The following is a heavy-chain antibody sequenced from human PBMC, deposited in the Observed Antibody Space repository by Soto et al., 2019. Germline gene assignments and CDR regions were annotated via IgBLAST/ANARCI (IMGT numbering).Heavy chain of an antibody. CDR2: INPSGGST. CDR3: ARESAAAGSLAPFAY. J-gene: IGHJ4*02. V-gene: IGHV1-46*01. CDR1: GYTFTSYY. D-gene: IGHD6-13*01. Sequence: ASVKVSWKASGYTFTSYYMHWVRQAPGQGLEWIGIINPSGGSTSYAQKFQGRVTMTRDTSTSTVYMELSSLRSEDTAVYYCARESAAAGSLAPFAYWGQGTLVTVSA.